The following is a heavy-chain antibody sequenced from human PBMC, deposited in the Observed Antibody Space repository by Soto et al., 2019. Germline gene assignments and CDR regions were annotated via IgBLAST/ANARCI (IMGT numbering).Heavy chain of an antibody. D-gene: IGHD3-22*01. J-gene: IGHJ4*02. CDR1: GFTFNSYV. Sequence: PGGSLRLSCAVSGFTFNSYVMTWVRQAPGEGLEWVSSISRSGRGSAYYADSVKGRFTISRDNSENTLFLQMNNLRDEDTALYYCARGRYLDSSDYWVANLPFDHWGLGTLVTVS. V-gene: IGHV3-23*01. CDR3: ARGRYLDSSDYWVANLPFDH. CDR2: ISRSGRGSA.